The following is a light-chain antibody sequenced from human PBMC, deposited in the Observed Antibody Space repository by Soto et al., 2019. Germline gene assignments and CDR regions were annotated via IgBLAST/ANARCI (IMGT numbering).Light chain of an antibody. CDR1: SSDVGKYNF. CDR2: EVS. Sequence: QSALTQPASVSGSPGQSITISCTGTSSDVGKYNFVSWYQQDPGRAPKVVIYEVSNRPLGVSTRFAGSKSGNTASLTISGLQAEDEADYYCCSYTGDTTVVFGTGTKVPVL. V-gene: IGLV2-14*01. CDR3: CSYTGDTTVV. J-gene: IGLJ1*01.